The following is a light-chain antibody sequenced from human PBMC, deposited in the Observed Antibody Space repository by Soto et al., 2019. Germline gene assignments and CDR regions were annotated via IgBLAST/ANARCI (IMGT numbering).Light chain of an antibody. CDR3: QQYGTSPWT. Sequence: EIVLTQSPGTLSLFPGERATLSCRATQSVSSNYLAWYQQKPGQAPRLLIYIAPSRATGIPDRFSGSGSGTDFTLTISRLEPEDFVVYYCQQYGTSPWTFGQGTKVEIK. V-gene: IGKV3-20*01. CDR2: IAP. CDR1: QSVSSNY. J-gene: IGKJ1*01.